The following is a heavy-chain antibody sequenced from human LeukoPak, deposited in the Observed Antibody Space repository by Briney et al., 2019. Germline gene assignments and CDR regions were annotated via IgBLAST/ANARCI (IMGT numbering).Heavy chain of an antibody. D-gene: IGHD4-17*01. Sequence: GGSLRLSCAASGFTFSSYAMSWVRQAPGKGLEWVSGISGSGGSTYYADSVKGRFTISRANSKNTLYLQMNSLRAEDTAVYYCAKVTGDYGAFDIWGQGTMVTVSS. CDR3: AKVTGDYGAFDI. CDR2: ISGSGGST. V-gene: IGHV3-23*01. J-gene: IGHJ3*02. CDR1: GFTFSSYA.